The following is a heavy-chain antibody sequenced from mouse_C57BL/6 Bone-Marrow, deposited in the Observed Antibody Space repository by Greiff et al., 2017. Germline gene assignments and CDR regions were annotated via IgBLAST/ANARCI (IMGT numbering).Heavy chain of an antibody. V-gene: IGHV1-64*01. J-gene: IGHJ4*01. D-gene: IGHD1-1*01. CDR2: IHPNSGST. CDR1: GYTFTSYW. CDR3: ARSRITVVARDY. Sequence: QVQLLQPGAELVKPGASVKLSCKASGYTFTSYWMHWVKQRPGQGLEWIGMIHPNSGSTNYNEKFKSKATLTVDKSSSTAYMPLSSLTSEDSAVYYYARSRITVVARDYWGQGTSVTVSS.